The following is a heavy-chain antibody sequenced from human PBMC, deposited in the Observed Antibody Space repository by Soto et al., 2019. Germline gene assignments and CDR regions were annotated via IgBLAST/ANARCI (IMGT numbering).Heavy chain of an antibody. CDR1: GGTFSTYS. CDR2: IIPMLGIR. D-gene: IGHD2-21*01. CDR3: TIGSWSGEVFDI. V-gene: IGHV1-69*02. J-gene: IGHJ3*02. Sequence: QVQLVQSGAEVKKPGSSVKVSCKDSGGTFSTYSMFWVRQAPGQGLEWMGRIIPMLGIRNYAQRFQDRVTITADKATATTPMELRSPRTEDTALYYCTIGSWSGEVFDIWGQGTMVTVSS.